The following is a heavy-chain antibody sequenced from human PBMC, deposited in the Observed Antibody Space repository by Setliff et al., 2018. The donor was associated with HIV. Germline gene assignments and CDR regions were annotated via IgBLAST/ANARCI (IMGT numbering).Heavy chain of an antibody. V-gene: IGHV4-61*01. CDR2: IYYTGRT. Sequence: PSETLSLTCSVSDASISVGTYYWSWIRQSPGKGLEWIGHIYYTGRTNYNPSLQSRVNMSVDTSKNQLSLNLTSVTAADTAIYYCVRHLLNYNFWSGYSTQNCFNYWGQGALVTVSS. D-gene: IGHD3-3*01. CDR3: VRHLLNYNFWSGYSTQNCFNY. J-gene: IGHJ4*02. CDR1: DASISVGTYY.